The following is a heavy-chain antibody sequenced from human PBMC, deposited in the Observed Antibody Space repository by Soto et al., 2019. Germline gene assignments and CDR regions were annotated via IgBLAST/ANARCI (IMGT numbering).Heavy chain of an antibody. D-gene: IGHD3-3*01. CDR1: GGSISSGGYY. V-gene: IGHV4-31*03. Sequence: ASETLSLTCTVSGGSISSGGYYWSWIRQHPGKGLEWIGYIYYSGSTYYNPSLKSRVTISVDTSKNQFSLKLSSVTAADTAVFYLARNKYDFWGGYYPSGFDPGGQGPLVTVSS. CDR2: IYYSGST. J-gene: IGHJ5*02. CDR3: ARNKYDFWGGYYPSGFDP.